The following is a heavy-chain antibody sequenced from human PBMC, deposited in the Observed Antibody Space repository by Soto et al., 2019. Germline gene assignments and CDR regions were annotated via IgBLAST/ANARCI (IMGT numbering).Heavy chain of an antibody. CDR1: GGSISSYY. CDR3: ARLTPGEDAFDI. Sequence: SETLSLTCTVSGGSISSYYWSWIRQPPGKGLEWIGYIYYSGSTNYNPSLKSRVTISVDTSKNQFSLKLSSVTAADTAVYYCARLTPGEDAFDIWGQGTMVTVSS. V-gene: IGHV4-59*01. CDR2: IYYSGST. J-gene: IGHJ3*02. D-gene: IGHD3-10*01.